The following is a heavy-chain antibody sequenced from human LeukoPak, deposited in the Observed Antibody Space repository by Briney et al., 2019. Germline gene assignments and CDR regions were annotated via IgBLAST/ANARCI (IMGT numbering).Heavy chain of an antibody. Sequence: PGGSLRLSCAASGFTFSSYWMSWVRQAPGKGLEWVANIKQDGSEKYYVDSVKGRFTISRDNAKNSLYLQMNSLRAEDTAVYYCARAPSTVGAHSAGYFQHWGQGTLVTVSS. CDR1: GFTFSSYW. J-gene: IGHJ1*01. V-gene: IGHV3-7*01. CDR3: ARAPSTVGAHSAGYFQH. D-gene: IGHD1-26*01. CDR2: IKQDGSEK.